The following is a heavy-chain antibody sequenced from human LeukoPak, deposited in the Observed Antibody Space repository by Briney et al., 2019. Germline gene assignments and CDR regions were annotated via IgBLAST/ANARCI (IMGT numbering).Heavy chain of an antibody. V-gene: IGHV1-3*01. D-gene: IGHD3-22*01. CDR3: ARVPLHDRNDYYYPH. J-gene: IGHJ1*01. Sequence: ASVKVSCKASGYTFTSYAMHWVRQAPGQRLEWMAWINAGNGNAKYSQKFQGRVTITRDTSASTAYMELSSLRSEDTAVYYCARVPLHDRNDYYYPHWGQGTVVTVSS. CDR1: GYTFTSYA. CDR2: INAGNGNA.